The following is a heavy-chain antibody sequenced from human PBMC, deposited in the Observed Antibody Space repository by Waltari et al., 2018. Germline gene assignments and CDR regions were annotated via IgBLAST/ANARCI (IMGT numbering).Heavy chain of an antibody. CDR3: AREAGSYFDY. V-gene: IGHV1-69*05. J-gene: IGHJ4*02. CDR1: GVTFSSYA. CDR2: IIPILGTA. D-gene: IGHD3-10*01. Sequence: QFQLVQSGAEVKKPGSSVKVSCKASGVTFSSYAIGWVRQAPGQGLEWMGGIIPILGTANYAQKFQCRVTITTDESTSTAYMELSSLRSEDTAVYYCAREAGSYFDYWGQGTLVTVSS.